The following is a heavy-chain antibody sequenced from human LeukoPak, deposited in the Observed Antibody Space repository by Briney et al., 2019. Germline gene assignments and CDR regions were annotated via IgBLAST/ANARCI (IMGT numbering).Heavy chain of an antibody. Sequence: RHGESLKISCKGSGCSFTSYWIGWVRQMPGKGLEWMGIIYPGDSDTRYSPSFQGQVTISADKSTSTAYLQWSSLKASDTAMYYCARQVGGRIAVAGTDAFDIWGQGTMVTVSS. CDR2: IYPGDSDT. CDR3: ARQVGGRIAVAGTDAFDI. D-gene: IGHD6-19*01. V-gene: IGHV5-51*01. CDR1: GCSFTSYW. J-gene: IGHJ3*02.